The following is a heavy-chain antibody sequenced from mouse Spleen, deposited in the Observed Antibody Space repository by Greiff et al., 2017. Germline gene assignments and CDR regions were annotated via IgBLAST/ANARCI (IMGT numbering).Heavy chain of an antibody. CDR1: GFAFSSYD. J-gene: IGHJ4*01. CDR2: ISSGGGST. CDR3: ARHGYDYDEGYAMDY. D-gene: IGHD2-4*01. Sequence: EVQLVESGGGLVKPGGSLKLSCAASGFAFSSYDMSWVRQTPEKRLEWVAYISSGGGSTYYPDTVKGRFTISRDNAKNTLYLQMSSLKSEDTAMYYCARHGYDYDEGYAMDYWGQGTSVTVSS. V-gene: IGHV5-12-1*01.